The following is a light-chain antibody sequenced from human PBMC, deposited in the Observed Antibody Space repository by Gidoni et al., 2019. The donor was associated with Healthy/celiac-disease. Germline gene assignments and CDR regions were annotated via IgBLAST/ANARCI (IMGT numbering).Light chain of an antibody. V-gene: IGLV1-40*01. CDR2: GNS. CDR1: SSTIGAGYD. Sequence: QSVLTQPPSATGATGQRVTISCTGSSSTIGAGYDVHWYQQRPGTAPKLLIYGNSNRPSGVPDRCSGSKSGTSASLAITGLQAEDDADYYCQSYDSSLSGSKVFGGGTKLTVL. J-gene: IGLJ3*02. CDR3: QSYDSSLSGSKV.